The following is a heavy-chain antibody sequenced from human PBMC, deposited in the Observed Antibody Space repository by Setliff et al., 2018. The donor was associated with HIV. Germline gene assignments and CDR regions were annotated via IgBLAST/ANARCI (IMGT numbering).Heavy chain of an antibody. CDR1: AGSISSRTYF. D-gene: IGHD3-10*01. CDR2: VSYSGST. Sequence: ETLSLTCTVSAGSISSRTYFWGWIRQPPGKGLEWIGSVSYSGSTHYNPSLKSRVTIPADTSKNQFSLKLNSVTAADTAVYYCARHLRQLFSSDFYFYYYYMDVWGKGTTVTVSS. J-gene: IGHJ6*03. V-gene: IGHV4-39*01. CDR3: ARHLRQLFSSDFYFYYYYMDV.